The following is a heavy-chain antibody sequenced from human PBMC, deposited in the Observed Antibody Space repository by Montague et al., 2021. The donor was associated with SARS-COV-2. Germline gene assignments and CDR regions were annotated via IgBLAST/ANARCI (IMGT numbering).Heavy chain of an antibody. J-gene: IGHJ4*02. Sequence: SETLSLTCAVSGGSISNKYWTWIRQPPGKGLEWIGEIYHTGTTNYNPSLKRRVTISVDTSKNQFSLKVSSVTAADTAVYYCARGLMSGSYYLGFDYWGRGTLVTVSS. V-gene: IGHV4-34*01. CDR1: GGSISNKY. CDR2: IYHTGTT. D-gene: IGHD1-26*01. CDR3: ARGLMSGSYYLGFDY.